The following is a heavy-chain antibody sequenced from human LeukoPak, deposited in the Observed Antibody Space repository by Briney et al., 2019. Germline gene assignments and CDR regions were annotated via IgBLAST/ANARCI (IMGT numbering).Heavy chain of an antibody. D-gene: IGHD3-3*01. Sequence: ASVKVSCKASGYTFTSYGISWVRQAPGQGLEWMGWISAYNGNTNYAQKPQGRVTMTTDTSTSTAYMELRSLRSDDTAVYYCARDGERFLEWLLLASPTPTLFDYWGQGTLVTVSS. CDR3: ARDGERFLEWLLLASPTPTLFDY. CDR1: GYTFTSYG. V-gene: IGHV1-18*01. CDR2: ISAYNGNT. J-gene: IGHJ4*02.